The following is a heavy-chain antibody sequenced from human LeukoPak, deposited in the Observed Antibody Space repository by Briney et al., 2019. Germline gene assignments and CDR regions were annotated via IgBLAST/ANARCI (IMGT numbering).Heavy chain of an antibody. Sequence: PGGSLRLSCAVSGFTVRSNYLNWVRQTPGKGLECVAVLYSGGAAYYADSVKGRFTTSRDSSKNTLSLQMNSLRVEDTAVYYCARGTFSPHGSYYGHWGQGTLVTVSS. D-gene: IGHD1-26*01. CDR3: ARGTFSPHGSYYGH. J-gene: IGHJ4*02. V-gene: IGHV3-53*01. CDR2: LYSGGAA. CDR1: GFTVRSNY.